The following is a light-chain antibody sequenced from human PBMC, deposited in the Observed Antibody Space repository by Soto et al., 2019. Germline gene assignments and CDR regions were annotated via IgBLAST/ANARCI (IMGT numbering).Light chain of an antibody. Sequence: EIVMTQSPATLSVSPGERATLSCRASQSVSSNLAWYQQQPGQAPRLLLYGASTRSTGIPARFSGSRSGTEFTLTISSLQSEDFAVYFCQHYNNWPRTFGQGTKVEIK. CDR1: QSVSSN. CDR2: GAS. V-gene: IGKV3-15*01. CDR3: QHYNNWPRT. J-gene: IGKJ1*01.